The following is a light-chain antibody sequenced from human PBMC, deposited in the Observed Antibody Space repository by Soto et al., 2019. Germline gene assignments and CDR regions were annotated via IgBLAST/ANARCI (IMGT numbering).Light chain of an antibody. CDR3: QQYSSWSPIT. Sequence: EVVMTQSPATLSVSPGERATLSCRASQSVRSNLAWYQQKPGQAPRLLIYGASTRVTGIPATFSGSGSGTQFTLTISSLQSEDFAVYYCQQYSSWSPITFGQGTRLENK. V-gene: IGKV3D-15*01. J-gene: IGKJ5*01. CDR2: GAS. CDR1: QSVRSN.